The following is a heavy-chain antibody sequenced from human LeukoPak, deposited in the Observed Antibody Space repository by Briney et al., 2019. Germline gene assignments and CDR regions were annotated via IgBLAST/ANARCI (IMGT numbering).Heavy chain of an antibody. Sequence: PSETLSPTCAVYAGSSTGYYWGWIRPPRGKGLEWIGEINHSESTNYSPSLRSRVTISVDTSKNQFSLKLSSVTAADTAVYYCARWLHHFDYWGQGTLVTVSS. CDR1: AGSSTGYY. J-gene: IGHJ4*02. CDR2: INHSEST. CDR3: ARWLHHFDY. D-gene: IGHD5-24*01. V-gene: IGHV4-34*01.